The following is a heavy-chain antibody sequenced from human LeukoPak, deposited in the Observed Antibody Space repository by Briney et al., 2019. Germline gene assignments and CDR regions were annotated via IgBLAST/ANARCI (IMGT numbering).Heavy chain of an antibody. D-gene: IGHD2-15*01. Sequence: SETLSLTCTVSGGSISSDYWSWIRQPPGKGLEWIGYIYYSGNTNYNPSLKSRVTISVDTSKNQFSLKLTSVTAADTAVYYCARMTVRYSQNFDYWGQGTLVTVSS. CDR1: GGSISSDY. V-gene: IGHV4-59*01. CDR2: IYYSGNT. CDR3: ARMTVRYSQNFDY. J-gene: IGHJ4*02.